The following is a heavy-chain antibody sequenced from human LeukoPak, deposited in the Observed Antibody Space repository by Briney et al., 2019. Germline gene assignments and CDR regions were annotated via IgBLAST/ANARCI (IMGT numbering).Heavy chain of an antibody. CDR3: ARERQIAVVTGSTFDL. CDR2: ITHSGST. J-gene: IGHJ3*01. CDR1: GGSFSNYY. D-gene: IGHD1-14*01. Sequence: SETLSLTCAVYGGSFSNYYWSWIRQSPGKGLEWIGEITHSGSTYSNPSLKSRVSISVDKSKNQFSLKLISVTAADTAVYYCARERQIAVVTGSTFDLWGPGALVIVSA. V-gene: IGHV4-34*01.